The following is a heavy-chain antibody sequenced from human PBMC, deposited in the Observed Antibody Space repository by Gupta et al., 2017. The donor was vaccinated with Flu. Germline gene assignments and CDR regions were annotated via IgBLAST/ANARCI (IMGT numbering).Heavy chain of an antibody. CDR2: IHYSGST. Sequence: QVQLQESGPGLVKPSETLSLTCTVSGGSISSHYWSWIRQPPGKGLEWIGVIHYSGSTNYNPSLKSRVTISVETSKKQFSLKLSSVTAADTAIYYCARDWDGGTGGLFDYWGQGTLVTVSS. D-gene: IGHD4-23*01. J-gene: IGHJ4*02. CDR1: GGSISSHY. CDR3: ARDWDGGTGGLFDY. V-gene: IGHV4-59*11.